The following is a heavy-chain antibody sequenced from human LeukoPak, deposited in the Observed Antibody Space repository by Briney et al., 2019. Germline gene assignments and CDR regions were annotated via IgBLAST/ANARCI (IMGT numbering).Heavy chain of an antibody. CDR2: INPNSGGT. CDR1: VYTFTGYY. Sequence: GASVKVSCKASVYTFTGYYMHWVRQAPGQGLEWMGWINPNSGGTNYAQKFQGRVTMTRDTSISTAYMELSRLRSDDTAVYYCARPFVYCSGGSCPFDYWGQGTLVTVSS. J-gene: IGHJ4*02. CDR3: ARPFVYCSGGSCPFDY. D-gene: IGHD2-15*01. V-gene: IGHV1-2*02.